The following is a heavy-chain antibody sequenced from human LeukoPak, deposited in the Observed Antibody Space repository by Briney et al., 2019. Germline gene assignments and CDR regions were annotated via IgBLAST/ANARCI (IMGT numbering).Heavy chain of an antibody. D-gene: IGHD5-12*01. CDR2: VYTSGTT. CDR3: ARGTEKTRISGYYSFDH. CDR1: GGSISGYF. V-gene: IGHV4-4*07. Sequence: CETLSLTCTVSGGSISGYFWTWIRQPAGKELEGIGRVYTSGTTYYNPSLESRVTISLDTFNNQFSLRVTSVTAADTAIYYCARGTEKTRISGYYSFDHWGRGLLVTVSS. J-gene: IGHJ4*02.